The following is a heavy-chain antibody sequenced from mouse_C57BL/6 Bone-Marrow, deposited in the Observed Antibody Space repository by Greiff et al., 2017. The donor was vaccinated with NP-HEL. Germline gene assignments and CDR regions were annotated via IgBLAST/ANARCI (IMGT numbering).Heavy chain of an antibody. CDR2: INPNNGGT. J-gene: IGHJ1*03. Sequence: EVKLQQSGPELVKPGASVKISCKASGYTFTDYYMNWVKQSHGKSLEWIGDINPNNGGTSYNQKFKGKATLTVDKSSSTAYMELRSLTSEDSAVYYCARDHLLLRSHWYCDVWGTGTTVTVSS. CDR1: GYTFTDYY. V-gene: IGHV1-26*01. D-gene: IGHD1-1*01. CDR3: ARDHLLLRSHWYCDV.